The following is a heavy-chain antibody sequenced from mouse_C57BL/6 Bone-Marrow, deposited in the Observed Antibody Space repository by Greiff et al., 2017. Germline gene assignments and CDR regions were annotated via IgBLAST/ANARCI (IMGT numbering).Heavy chain of an antibody. CDR3: ARRRNYYGSSYVDWYFDV. CDR2: ILPSIGRT. V-gene: IGHV15-2*01. CDR1: DSEVFPIAY. J-gene: IGHJ1*03. D-gene: IGHD1-1*01. Sequence: SGSELRSPGSSVKLSCKDFDSEVFPIAYMSWVRQKPGHGFEWIGGILPSIGRTIYGEKFEDKATLDADTLSNTAYLELNSLTSEDSAIYYCARRRNYYGSSYVDWYFDVWGTGTTVTVSS.